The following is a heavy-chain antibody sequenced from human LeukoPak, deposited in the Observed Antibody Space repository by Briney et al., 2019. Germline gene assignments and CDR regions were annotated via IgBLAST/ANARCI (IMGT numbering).Heavy chain of an antibody. CDR1: GYTFTGYS. V-gene: IGHV1-3*01. CDR2: INPNNGNT. J-gene: IGHJ4*02. Sequence: GASVKVSCKTSGYTFTGYSVSWVRQAPGQRPEWVGLINPNNGNTAYSQNFQGRVTMTRDTSASTAFMELSSLRFEDTAVYYCAREFHYSASGNPGSPFWDWGQGTLVTVSS. D-gene: IGHD3-10*01. CDR3: AREFHYSASGNPGSPFWD.